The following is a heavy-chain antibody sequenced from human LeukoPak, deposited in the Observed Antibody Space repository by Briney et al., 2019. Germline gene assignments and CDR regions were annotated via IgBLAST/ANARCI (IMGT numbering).Heavy chain of an antibody. J-gene: IGHJ4*02. CDR3: ARSRKVVRGVIFMQHGYYFDY. V-gene: IGHV1-8*01. D-gene: IGHD3-10*01. Sequence: GASVKVSCKASGYTFTSYDINWVRQATGQGLEWMGWMNPNSGNTGYAQKFQGRVTMTRNTSISTAYMELSSLRSEDTAVYCCARSRKVVRGVIFMQHGYYFDYWGQGTLVTVSS. CDR1: GYTFTSYD. CDR2: MNPNSGNT.